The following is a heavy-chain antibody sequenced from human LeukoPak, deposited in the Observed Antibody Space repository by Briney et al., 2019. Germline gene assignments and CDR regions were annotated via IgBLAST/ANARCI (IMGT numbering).Heavy chain of an antibody. V-gene: IGHV1-18*01. J-gene: IGHJ4*02. CDR3: ARDLDDSSGYYNPPGGY. CDR1: GYTFTSYG. Sequence: ASVKVSCKASGYTFTSYGISWVRQAPGQGLEWMGWISAYNGNTNYAQKLQGRVTMTTDTSTSTAYMELRSLRSEDTAVYYCARDLDDSSGYYNPPGGYWGQGTLVTVSS. D-gene: IGHD3-22*01. CDR2: ISAYNGNT.